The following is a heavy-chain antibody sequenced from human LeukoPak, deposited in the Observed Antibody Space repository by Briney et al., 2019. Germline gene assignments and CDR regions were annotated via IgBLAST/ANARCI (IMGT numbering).Heavy chain of an antibody. CDR3: ARERRGYSYGTDAFDI. V-gene: IGHV4-4*07. CDR1: GGSISSYY. CDR2: IYTSGST. J-gene: IGHJ3*02. D-gene: IGHD5-18*01. Sequence: SGTLSLTCTVSGGSISSYYWSWIRQPAGKGLEWIGRIYTSGSTNYNPSLKSRVTMSVDTSKNQFSLKLSSVTAADTAVYYCARERRGYSYGTDAFDIWGQGTMVTVSS.